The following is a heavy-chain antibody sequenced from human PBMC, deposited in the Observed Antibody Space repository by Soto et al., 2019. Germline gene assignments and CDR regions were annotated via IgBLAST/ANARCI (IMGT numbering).Heavy chain of an antibody. CDR3: ARDPGDSSGYWDRAMGFDY. D-gene: IGHD3-22*01. CDR1: GLTVSSNY. Sequence: EVQLVESGGGLIQPGGSLRLSCAASGLTVSSNYMSWVRQAPGKGLEWVSVIYSGGSTYYADSVKGRFTISRDNSKNTLYLQMNSLRAEDTAVYYCARDPGDSSGYWDRAMGFDYWGQGTLVTVSS. CDR2: IYSGGST. V-gene: IGHV3-53*01. J-gene: IGHJ4*02.